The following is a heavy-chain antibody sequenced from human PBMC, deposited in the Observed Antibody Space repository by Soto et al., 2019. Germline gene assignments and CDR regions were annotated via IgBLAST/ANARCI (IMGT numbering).Heavy chain of an antibody. J-gene: IGHJ4*02. CDR3: AKAPPEYSRPDY. CDR1: VFTFSSYG. V-gene: IGHV3-33*06. CDR2: IWYDGSNK. Sequence: WWSLRLSCSASVFTFSSYGMHWFRQAPGKGLEWVAVIWYDGSNKYYADSVKGRFTISRDNSKNTLYLQMNSLRAEDTAVYYCAKAPPEYSRPDYWGQGTLVTVSS. D-gene: IGHD6-6*01.